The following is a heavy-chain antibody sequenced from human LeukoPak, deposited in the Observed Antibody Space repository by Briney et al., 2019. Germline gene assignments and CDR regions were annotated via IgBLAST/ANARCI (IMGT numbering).Heavy chain of an antibody. CDR3: ARDSPFGGN. V-gene: IGHV3-7*01. J-gene: IGHJ4*02. CDR1: GFTFSSHW. Sequence: PGGSLRLSCAASGFTFSSHWMTWVRQAPGKGLEWVANIKEDGTRKNYMDSVKGRFTISRDNAKNSLYLQINSLRGEDTAVYYCARDSPFGGNWGQGTLVTVSS. CDR2: IKEDGTRK. D-gene: IGHD4-23*01.